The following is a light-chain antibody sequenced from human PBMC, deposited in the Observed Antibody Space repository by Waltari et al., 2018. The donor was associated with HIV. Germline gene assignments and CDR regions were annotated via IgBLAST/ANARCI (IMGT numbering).Light chain of an antibody. Sequence: DIVMTQSPDSLAVSLGERATINCKSSQSVLYSSNNKNYLAWYQKKPGQPPKLLIYWASTRESGVPDRFSGSGSGTDFTLTISSLQAEDVAVYYCQQYYSTSLTFGGGTKVEI. CDR2: WAS. CDR1: QSVLYSSNNKNY. J-gene: IGKJ4*01. V-gene: IGKV4-1*01. CDR3: QQYYSTSLT.